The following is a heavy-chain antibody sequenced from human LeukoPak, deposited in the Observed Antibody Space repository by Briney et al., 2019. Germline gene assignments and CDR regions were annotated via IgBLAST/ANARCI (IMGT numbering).Heavy chain of an antibody. D-gene: IGHD3-22*01. J-gene: IGHJ4*02. CDR2: IYYSGST. CDR3: ARDGNSGYYYY. V-gene: IGHV4-59*01. Sequence: SETLSLTCTVSGGSISNYYWSWIRQPPGKGLEWIGFIYYSGSTNYNPSLKSRVTISVDTSKNQFSLKLSSVTAADTAVYYCARDGNSGYYYYWGQGTLVTVSS. CDR1: GGSISNYY.